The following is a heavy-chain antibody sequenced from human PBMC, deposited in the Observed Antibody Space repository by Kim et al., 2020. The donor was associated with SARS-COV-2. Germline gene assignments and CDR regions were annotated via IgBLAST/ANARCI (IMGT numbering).Heavy chain of an antibody. Sequence: GGSLRLSCAASGFRFSDYYMNWIRQAPGKGLEWVSHIGRSGTSIYYADSVKGRFTVSRDNGKNSVYLQMDSLRADDTAMYYCARERGGFGESWGQGTLVIVSS. CDR2: IGRSGTSI. J-gene: IGHJ5*02. CDR3: ARERGGFGES. D-gene: IGHD3-10*01. V-gene: IGHV3-11*01. CDR1: GFRFSDYY.